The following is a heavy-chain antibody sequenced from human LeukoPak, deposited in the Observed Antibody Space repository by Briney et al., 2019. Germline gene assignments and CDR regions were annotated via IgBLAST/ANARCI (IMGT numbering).Heavy chain of an antibody. V-gene: IGHV1-69*04. Sequence: SVKVSCKATGGIFISYTISWVRQAPGQGLEWMGRIITLLGIANYEQKFQARVTIIADKSTSTAYMELSSLRSEDTAVYYCARDDADSAYADGDYWGQGTLVTVSS. CDR3: ARDDADSAYADGDY. J-gene: IGHJ4*02. D-gene: IGHD5-12*01. CDR1: GGIFISYT. CDR2: IITLLGIA.